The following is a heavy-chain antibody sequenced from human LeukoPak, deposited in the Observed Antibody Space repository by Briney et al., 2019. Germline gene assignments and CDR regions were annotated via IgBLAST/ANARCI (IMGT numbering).Heavy chain of an antibody. CDR3: ARPRGIAAAAWFDP. V-gene: IGHV4-34*01. D-gene: IGHD6-13*01. J-gene: IGHJ5*02. CDR1: GGSFSGYY. CDR2: INHSGST. Sequence: SETLSLTCAVYGGSFSGYYWSWIRQPPGKGLEWIGEINHSGSTNYNPSLKSRVTISVDTSKNQFSLKLSSVTAAGTAVYYCARPRGIAAAAWFDPWGQGTLVTVSS.